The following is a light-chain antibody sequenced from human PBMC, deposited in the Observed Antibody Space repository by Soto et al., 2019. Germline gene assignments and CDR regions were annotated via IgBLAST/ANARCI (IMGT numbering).Light chain of an antibody. CDR3: QQSYSTLFT. CDR1: QTIIRY. Sequence: DIQLTQSPSSLSASVGDRVTITCRASQTIIRYLNWYQQKPGRAPNLLIYAASSLQSGVPSRFSGGGSGTEFTLTISSLQPEDFATYYCQQSYSTLFTFGHGTKVEIK. CDR2: AAS. J-gene: IGKJ3*01. V-gene: IGKV1-39*01.